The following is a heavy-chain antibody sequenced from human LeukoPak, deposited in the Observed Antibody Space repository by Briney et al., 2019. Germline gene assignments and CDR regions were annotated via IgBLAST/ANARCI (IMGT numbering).Heavy chain of an antibody. Sequence: PSETLSLTCAVSDDSFSSHYWTWIRQPPGKGLEWIGYISYIGSTNYNPSHKSRVTISIDTSKNQFSLKLTSVTAADTAVYYCARDLVTVTKGFDIWGQGTMVSVSS. V-gene: IGHV4-59*11. J-gene: IGHJ3*02. CDR2: ISYIGST. CDR1: DDSFSSHY. D-gene: IGHD4-17*01. CDR3: ARDLVTVTKGFDI.